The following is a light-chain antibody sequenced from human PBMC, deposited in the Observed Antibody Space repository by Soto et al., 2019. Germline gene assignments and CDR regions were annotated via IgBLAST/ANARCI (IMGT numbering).Light chain of an antibody. CDR3: VLYMGSGISV. J-gene: IGLJ7*01. V-gene: IGLV8-61*01. Sequence: QTVVTQEPSFSVSPGGTVTLTCGLSSGSVSTSNYPSWYQQTPGQAPRTLIYSTNIRSSGVPDRFSGSILGNKAALTITGAQADDKSDYYCVLYMGSGISVFGGGTQLTVL. CDR1: SGSVSTSNY. CDR2: STN.